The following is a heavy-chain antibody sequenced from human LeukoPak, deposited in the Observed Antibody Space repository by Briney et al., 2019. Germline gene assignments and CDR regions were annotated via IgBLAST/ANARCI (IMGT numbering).Heavy chain of an antibody. J-gene: IGHJ4*02. CDR2: FYYTGGT. CDR1: GGSVGDSSYY. Sequence: SQTLSLTCTVSGGSVGDSSYYWGWIRQPPGKGLEWIGSFYYTGGTYYSPSFRSRVIISADTSKNQFSLYFHSVTAADTAVYFCGSSHSSSWYDFRGQGTLVTVSS. D-gene: IGHD6-13*01. CDR3: GSSHSSSWYDF. V-gene: IGHV4-39*07.